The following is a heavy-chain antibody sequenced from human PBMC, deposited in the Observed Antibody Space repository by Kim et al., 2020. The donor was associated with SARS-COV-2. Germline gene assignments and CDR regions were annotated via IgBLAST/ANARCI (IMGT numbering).Heavy chain of an antibody. V-gene: IGHV3-23*01. CDR1: GFTFSTYA. CDR3: AKGRSDNIAAAFNY. Sequence: GGSLRLSCAASGFTFSTYAMSWVRQAPGKGLEWVSCVSGSGGSTYHADSAKGRFTISRDNSKNTLYLQMTSLRAEDTAVYYCAKGRSDNIAAAFNYLGQG. CDR2: VSGSGGST. D-gene: IGHD6-13*01. J-gene: IGHJ4*02.